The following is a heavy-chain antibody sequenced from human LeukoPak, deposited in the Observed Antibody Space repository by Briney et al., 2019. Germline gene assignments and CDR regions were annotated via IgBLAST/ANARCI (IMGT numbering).Heavy chain of an antibody. CDR2: IYYSGST. D-gene: IGHD3-16*01. J-gene: IGHJ6*03. CDR3: ARVKGPGGYYYYYYMDV. V-gene: IGHV4-59*12. CDR1: GDSISNYY. Sequence: SETLSLTCTVSGDSISNYYWSWIRQPPGKGLEWIGYIYYSGSTKYNPSLKSRVTISVDTSKNQFSLKLSSVTAADTAMYYCARVKGPGGYYYYYYMDVWGKGTTVTVSS.